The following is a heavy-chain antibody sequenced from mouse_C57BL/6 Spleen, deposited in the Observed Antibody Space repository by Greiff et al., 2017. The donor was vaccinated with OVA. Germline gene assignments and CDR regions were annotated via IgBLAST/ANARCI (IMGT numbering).Heavy chain of an antibody. CDR2: IDPSDSYT. Sequence: QVQLKQPGAELVKPGASVKLSCKASGYTFTSYWMQWVKQRPGQGLEWIGEIDPSDSYTNYNQKFKGKATLTVDTSSSTAYMQLSSLTSEDSAVYYCARTTVVAPMDYWGQGTSVTVSS. J-gene: IGHJ4*01. CDR3: ARTTVVAPMDY. D-gene: IGHD1-1*01. CDR1: GYTFTSYW. V-gene: IGHV1-50*01.